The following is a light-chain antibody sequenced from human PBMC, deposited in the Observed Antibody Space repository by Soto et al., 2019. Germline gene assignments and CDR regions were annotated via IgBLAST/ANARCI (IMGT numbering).Light chain of an antibody. CDR2: DAS. V-gene: IGKV3-11*01. Sequence: EIVLTQSPATMSLSPGDTATLSCRASQSVSSYLAWYQQKPGQAPRLLIYDASNRATAIPARFSGSGSGTDFTLTISSLEPEDFAVYYCQQHSNGLFGPGTKVDIK. CDR3: QQHSNGL. J-gene: IGKJ3*01. CDR1: QSVSSY.